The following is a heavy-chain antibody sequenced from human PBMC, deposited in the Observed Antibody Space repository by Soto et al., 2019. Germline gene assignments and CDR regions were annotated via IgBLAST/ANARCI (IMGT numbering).Heavy chain of an antibody. J-gene: IGHJ5*02. Sequence: PSETLSLTCTVSGGSISSYYWSWIRQPPGKGLEWIGYIYYSGSTNYNPSLKSRVTISVDTSKNQFSLKLSSVTAADTAVYYCARAPPPGYSYDKGYNWFAPWGQGTLVTVSS. CDR3: ARAPPPGYSYDKGYNWFAP. CDR1: GGSISSYY. CDR2: IYYSGST. D-gene: IGHD5-18*01. V-gene: IGHV4-59*01.